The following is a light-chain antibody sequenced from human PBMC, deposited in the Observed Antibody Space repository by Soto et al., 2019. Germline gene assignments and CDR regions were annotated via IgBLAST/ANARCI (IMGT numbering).Light chain of an antibody. J-gene: IGKJ1*01. CDR3: QQYDSSPAT. Sequence: EVLLTQSPVTLSLSPGERATLSCRASQSVRKYLAWYQQKRGQPPRLLIHETSSRATGVPARFSGSASGTDFTLTISRVEPEDFDVYYCQQYDSSPATFGQGTKVDIK. CDR1: QSVRKY. V-gene: IGKV3-20*01. CDR2: ETS.